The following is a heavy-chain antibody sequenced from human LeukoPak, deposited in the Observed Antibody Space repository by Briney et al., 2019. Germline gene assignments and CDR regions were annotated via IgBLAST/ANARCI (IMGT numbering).Heavy chain of an antibody. V-gene: IGHV3-30-3*01. CDR2: ISYDGSNK. D-gene: IGHD2-2*01. Sequence: GGSLRLSCAASGFTFSSYAMHWVRQAPGKGLEWVAVISYDGSNKYYADSVKGRFTISRDNSKNTLYLQMNSLRAEDTAVYYCARESAGGYCSSTSCSDDAFDIWGQGTMVTVSS. CDR1: GFTFSSYA. CDR3: ARESAGGYCSSTSCSDDAFDI. J-gene: IGHJ3*02.